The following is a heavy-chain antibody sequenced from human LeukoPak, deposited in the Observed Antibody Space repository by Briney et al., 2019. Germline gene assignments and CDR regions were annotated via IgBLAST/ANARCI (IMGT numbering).Heavy chain of an antibody. J-gene: IGHJ4*02. D-gene: IGHD3-22*01. CDR3: GSYYYDSRGYFDY. V-gene: IGHV1-69*13. CDR2: IIPIFGTA. Sequence: GASVKVSCKASGYTFTSYAISWVRQAPGQGLEWMGGIIPIFGTANYAQKFQGRVTITADESTSTAYMELSSLRSEDTAVYYCGSYYYDSRGYFDYWGQGTLVTVSS. CDR1: GYTFTSYA.